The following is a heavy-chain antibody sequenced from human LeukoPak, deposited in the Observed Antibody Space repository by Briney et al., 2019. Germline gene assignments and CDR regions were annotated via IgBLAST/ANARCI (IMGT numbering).Heavy chain of an antibody. J-gene: IGHJ6*03. D-gene: IGHD2-15*01. Sequence: PGGSLRLSCAASGFTVSSNYMSWVRQAPGKGLEWVSVIYSGGSTYYADSVKGRFTISRDNSKNTLYLQVNSLRAEDTAVYYCARVDVGGYCSGGSCYPGDGYYYYMDVWGKGTTVTVSS. CDR3: ARVDVGGYCSGGSCYPGDGYYYYMDV. CDR2: IYSGGST. CDR1: GFTVSSNY. V-gene: IGHV3-53*01.